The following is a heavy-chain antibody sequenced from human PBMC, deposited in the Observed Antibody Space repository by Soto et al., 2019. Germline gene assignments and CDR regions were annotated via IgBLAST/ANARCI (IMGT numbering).Heavy chain of an antibody. V-gene: IGHV1-18*01. CDR2: IRAFSGRK. Sequence: QVQLVQSGAEVKKPGASVKVSCKTSGFNFFNYGYTWVRQAPGQGLEWVGCIRAFSGRKDYAPKFQGRVTLTADTSTRTAYMELGSLTSDDTAVYYCARTSSTANFEGWGQGTLVTVSS. CDR3: ARTSSTANFEG. CDR1: GFNFFNYG. J-gene: IGHJ4*02. D-gene: IGHD1-26*01.